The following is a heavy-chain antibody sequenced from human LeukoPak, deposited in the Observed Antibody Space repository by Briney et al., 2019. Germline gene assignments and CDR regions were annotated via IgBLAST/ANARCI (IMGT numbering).Heavy chain of an antibody. CDR3: AELGITMIGGV. CDR2: INWNGGST. J-gene: IGHJ6*04. D-gene: IGHD3-10*02. Sequence: GGSLRLSCAASGFTFSSYEMNWVRQAPGKGLEWVSGINWNGGSTGYADSVKGRFTISRDNAKNSLYLQMNSLRAEGTAVYYCAELGITMIGGVWGKGTTVTISS. CDR1: GFTFSSYE. V-gene: IGHV3-20*04.